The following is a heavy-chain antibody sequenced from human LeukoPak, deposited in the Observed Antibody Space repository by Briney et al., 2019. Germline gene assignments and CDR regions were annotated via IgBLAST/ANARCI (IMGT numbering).Heavy chain of an antibody. CDR2: INSDGSST. Sequence: SGGYLRLSCAASGFTFSSYWMHWVRQAPGKGLVWVSRINSDGSSTSYADSVKGRFTISRDNAKNTLYLQMNSLGAEDTAVYYCARGGYDFWSGYFIDYWGQGTLVTVSS. V-gene: IGHV3-74*01. D-gene: IGHD3-3*01. CDR3: ARGGYDFWSGYFIDY. CDR1: GFTFSSYW. J-gene: IGHJ4*02.